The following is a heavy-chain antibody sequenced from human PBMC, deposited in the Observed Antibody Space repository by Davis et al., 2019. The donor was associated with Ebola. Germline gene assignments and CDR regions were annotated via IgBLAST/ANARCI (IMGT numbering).Heavy chain of an antibody. CDR2: INHSGST. CDR1: GGPFSNSY. Sequence: SETLSLTCAAYGGPFSNSYWSWIRQPPGKGLEWIGEINHSGSTNYNPSLKSRVTISVDTSTNQFSLKLSSVTAADTAVYYCARSIVGPLYWGQGTLVTVSS. J-gene: IGHJ4*02. V-gene: IGHV4-34*01. CDR3: ARSIVGPLY. D-gene: IGHD2-21*01.